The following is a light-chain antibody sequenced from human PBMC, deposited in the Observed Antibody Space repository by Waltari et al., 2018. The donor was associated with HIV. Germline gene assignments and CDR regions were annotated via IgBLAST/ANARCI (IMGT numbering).Light chain of an antibody. CDR1: QGISNY. CDR2: AAS. J-gene: IGKJ5*01. V-gene: IGKV1-27*01. CDR3: QKYNSAPRIT. Sequence: DIQMTQSLSSLSASVGDRVTIPCRASQGISNYLAWYQQKPGKVPKLLIYAASTLQSGVPSRFSGSGSGTDFTLTISSLQPEDVATYYCQKYNSAPRITFGQGTRLEIK.